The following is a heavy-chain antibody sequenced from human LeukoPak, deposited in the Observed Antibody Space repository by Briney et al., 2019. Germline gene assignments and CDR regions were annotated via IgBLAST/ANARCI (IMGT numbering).Heavy chain of an antibody. CDR1: GYSISSGYY. J-gene: IGHJ3*02. Sequence: SETLSLTCTVSGYSISSGYYWGWIRQPPGKGLEWIGSIYYSGSTYYNPSLKSRVTISVDTSKNQFSLKLSSVTAADTAVYYCARRIVVAGRRAFDIWGQGTMVTVSS. V-gene: IGHV4-38-2*02. CDR2: IYYSGST. D-gene: IGHD6-19*01. CDR3: ARRIVVAGRRAFDI.